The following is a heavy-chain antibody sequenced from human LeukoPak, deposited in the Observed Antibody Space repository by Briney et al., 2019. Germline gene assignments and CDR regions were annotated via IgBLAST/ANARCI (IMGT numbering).Heavy chain of an antibody. D-gene: IGHD3-22*01. J-gene: IGHJ5*02. CDR3: AKGPHSYYYDSSGAWFDP. CDR1: GFTFDEYG. Sequence: GGSLRLSCAASGFTFDEYGMSWVRHAPGKGLEWVSGISWNSGSIGYADSVKGRFTISRDNAKNSLYLQMNSLRAEDTALYYCAKGPHSYYYDSSGAWFDPWGQGTLVTVSS. CDR2: ISWNSGSI. V-gene: IGHV3-9*01.